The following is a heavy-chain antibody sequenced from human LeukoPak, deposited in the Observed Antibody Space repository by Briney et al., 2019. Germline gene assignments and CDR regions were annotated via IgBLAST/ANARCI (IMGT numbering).Heavy chain of an antibody. J-gene: IGHJ4*02. D-gene: IGHD4-23*01. Sequence: GGSLRLSCAASGFTFSSYGMHWVRQAPGRGLEWVAVIWYDGSNKYYADSVKGRFTISRDNSKNTLYLQMNSLRAEDTAVYYCAREIGSTVAYYFDYWGQGTLVTVSS. V-gene: IGHV3-30*19. CDR2: IWYDGSNK. CDR3: AREIGSTVAYYFDY. CDR1: GFTFSSYG.